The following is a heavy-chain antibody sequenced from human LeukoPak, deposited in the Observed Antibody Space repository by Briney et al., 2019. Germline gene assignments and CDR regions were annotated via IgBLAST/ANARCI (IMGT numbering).Heavy chain of an antibody. CDR1: GFTFSSYP. CDR2: ISNGGGSA. V-gene: IGHV3-23*01. CDR3: AARPRMPPRFDN. J-gene: IGHJ4*02. D-gene: IGHD1-14*01. Sequence: GGSLRLSCAASGFTFSSYPMSWVRQAPGKGLQWVSAISNGGGSAYYADSVKGRFTISRDNSKSTLYLQMNSLRAEDTAIYYCAARPRMPPRFDNWGQGTLVTVSS.